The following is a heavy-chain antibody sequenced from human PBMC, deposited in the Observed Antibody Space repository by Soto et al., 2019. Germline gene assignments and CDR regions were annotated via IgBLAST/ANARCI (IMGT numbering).Heavy chain of an antibody. CDR3: AGWGKAAAGTIPFDY. Sequence: QVQLVQSGAEEKKPGASVKVSCKASGYTFTSYAMHWVRQAPGQRLEWMGWINAGNGNTKYSQKFQGRVTITRDTSASTAYMELSSLRSEDTAVYYCAGWGKAAAGTIPFDYWGQGTLVTVSS. V-gene: IGHV1-3*05. J-gene: IGHJ4*02. CDR1: GYTFTSYA. D-gene: IGHD6-13*01. CDR2: INAGNGNT.